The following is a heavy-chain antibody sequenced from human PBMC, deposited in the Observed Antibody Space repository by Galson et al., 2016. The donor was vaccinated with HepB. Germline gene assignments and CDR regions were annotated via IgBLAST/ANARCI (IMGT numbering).Heavy chain of an antibody. CDR3: AKNKATARVWGHYYYYMDV. CDR1: GFTVSSNY. J-gene: IGHJ6*03. D-gene: IGHD3-16*01. V-gene: IGHV3-53*01. CDR2: VYSAGST. Sequence: SLRLSCAASGFTVSSNYLSWVRQAPGKGLEWVSIVYSAGSTYYSDSVWGRFTITRDNSNNIVYLQMNSLRAEDTAAYFCAKNKATARVWGHYYYYMDVWGKGTTVTVSS.